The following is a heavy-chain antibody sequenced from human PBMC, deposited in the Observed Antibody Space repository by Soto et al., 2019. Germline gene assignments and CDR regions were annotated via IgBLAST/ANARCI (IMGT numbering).Heavy chain of an antibody. CDR1: GGSISSGGYY. CDR2: IYYSGST. D-gene: IGHD3-9*01. CDR3: ARTRGVLRYFDWPETDAFDI. J-gene: IGHJ3*02. Sequence: TLSLTCTVSGGSISSGGYYWSWIRQHPGKGLEWIGYIYYSGSTYYNPSLKSRVTISVDTSKNQFSLKLGSVTAADTAVYYCARTRGVLRYFDWPETDAFDIWGQGTMVTVSS. V-gene: IGHV4-31*03.